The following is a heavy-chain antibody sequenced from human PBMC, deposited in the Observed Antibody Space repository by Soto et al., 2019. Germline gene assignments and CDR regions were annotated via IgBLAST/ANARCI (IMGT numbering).Heavy chain of an antibody. J-gene: IGHJ4*02. Sequence: SVTLSLTCDVSGGSISSSNGWRWVRQPPGKGLEWIGEIYHSGSTNYNPSLKSLVTISVDKSKKQFSLKLSSVTAADTAVYYCARTYYYGSGSFDLDYWGQGTLVTVSS. D-gene: IGHD3-10*01. CDR2: IYHSGST. V-gene: IGHV4-4*02. CDR1: GGSISSSNG. CDR3: ARTYYYGSGSFDLDY.